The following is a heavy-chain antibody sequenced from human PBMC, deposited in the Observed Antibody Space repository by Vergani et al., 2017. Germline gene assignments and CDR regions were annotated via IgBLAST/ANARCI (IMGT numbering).Heavy chain of an antibody. Sequence: QVQLQESGPGLVKPSETLSLTCTVSGGSISSYYWSWIRQPPGKGLEWIGYIYYSGSTNYNTSLKSRVTVSVDMSKNQFSLKLSSVSAADTAVYYCAREGRGSSRPGYYYYMDVWGKGTTVTVSS. D-gene: IGHD6-6*01. J-gene: IGHJ6*03. V-gene: IGHV4-59*01. CDR3: AREGRGSSRPGYYYYMDV. CDR1: GGSISSYY. CDR2: IYYSGST.